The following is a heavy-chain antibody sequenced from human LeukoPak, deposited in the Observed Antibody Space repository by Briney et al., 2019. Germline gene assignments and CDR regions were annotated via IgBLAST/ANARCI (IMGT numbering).Heavy chain of an antibody. V-gene: IGHV1-3*01. CDR1: GYIFASYA. J-gene: IGHJ5*02. CDR2: INAGNGNT. Sequence: ASVKVSCKASGYIFASYAMHWVRQAPGQRLEWMGWINAGNGNTKYSQKFQGRVTITRDTSASTVYMELSSLRSEDTAVYYCARDIDRVFNWFDPWGQGTLVTVSS. CDR3: ARDIDRVFNWFDP. D-gene: IGHD6-13*01.